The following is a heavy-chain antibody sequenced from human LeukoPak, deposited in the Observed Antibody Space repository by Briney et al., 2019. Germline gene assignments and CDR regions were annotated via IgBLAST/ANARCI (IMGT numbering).Heavy chain of an antibody. D-gene: IGHD6-13*01. CDR1: GGSISSYY. V-gene: IGHV4-59*01. CDR2: IYYSGST. Sequence: SETLSLTCTVSGGSISSYYWSWIRQPPGKGLEWIGYIYYSGSTNYNPSLKSRVTISVDTSKNQFSPKLSSVTAADTAVYNCARRRYSSRFDYWGQGTLVTVSS. J-gene: IGHJ4*02. CDR3: ARRRYSSRFDY.